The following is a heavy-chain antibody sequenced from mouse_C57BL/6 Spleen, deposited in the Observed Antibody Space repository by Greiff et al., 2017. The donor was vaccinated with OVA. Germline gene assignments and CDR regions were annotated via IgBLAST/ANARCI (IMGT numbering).Heavy chain of an antibody. CDR2: IDPSDSET. J-gene: IGHJ2*01. D-gene: IGHD2-3*01. CDR1: GYTFTSYW. CDR3: ARDGDGYSYFDY. V-gene: IGHV1-52*01. Sequence: QVQLQQPGAELVRPGSSVKLSCKASGYTFTSYWMHWVKQRPIQGLEWIGNIDPSDSETHYYQKFKDKATLTVDKYSSPAYMQLSSLTSEASAVYYCARDGDGYSYFDYWGQGTTLTVSS.